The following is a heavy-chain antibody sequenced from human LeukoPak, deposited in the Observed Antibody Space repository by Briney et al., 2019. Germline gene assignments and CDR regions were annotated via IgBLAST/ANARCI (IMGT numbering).Heavy chain of an antibody. CDR1: GFTFSGYS. V-gene: IGHV3-21*01. J-gene: IGHJ4*01. CDR3: ARTPYSSSWSNDY. CDR2: ISSSSSYI. D-gene: IGHD6-13*01. Sequence: GGSLRLSCAASGFTFSGYSMNWVRQVPGKGLEWVSSISSSSSYIYYADSVKGRFTISRDNAKNSLYLQMNSLRAEDTAVYYCARTPYSSSWSNDYWGHGTLVTVSS.